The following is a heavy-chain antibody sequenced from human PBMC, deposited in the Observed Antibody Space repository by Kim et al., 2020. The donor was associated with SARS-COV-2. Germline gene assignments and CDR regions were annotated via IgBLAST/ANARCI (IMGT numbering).Heavy chain of an antibody. V-gene: IGHV1-18*04. CDR2: ISAYNGNT. CDR1: GYTFTSYG. D-gene: IGHD3-10*01. J-gene: IGHJ4*02. CDR3: ARDQRSYNYYGSGSHDY. Sequence: ASVKVSCKASGYTFTSYGISWVRQAPGQGLEWMGWISAYNGNTNYAQKLQGRVTMTTDTSTSTAYMELRSLRSDDTAVYYCARDQRSYNYYGSGSHDYWGQGTLVTVSS.